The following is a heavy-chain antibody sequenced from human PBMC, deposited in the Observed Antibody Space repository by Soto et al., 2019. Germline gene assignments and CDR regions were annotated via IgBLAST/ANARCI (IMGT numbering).Heavy chain of an antibody. D-gene: IGHD4-17*01. V-gene: IGHV4-59*01. CDR2: IYYSGST. Sequence: QVQLQESGPGLVKPSETLSLTCTVSGGSISSYYWSWIRQPPGKGLEWIGYIYYSGSTNYNPSLKSRVTISVDTSKNQFSLKLSSVTAADTAVYYCARGRGDIDYWGQGTLVTVSS. J-gene: IGHJ4*02. CDR1: GGSISSYY. CDR3: ARGRGDIDY.